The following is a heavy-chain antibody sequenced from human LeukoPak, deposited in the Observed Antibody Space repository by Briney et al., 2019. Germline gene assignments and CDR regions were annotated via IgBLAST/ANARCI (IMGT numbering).Heavy chain of an antibody. V-gene: IGHV4-59*01. CDR2: IYYSGST. CDR1: GGSISSYY. D-gene: IGHD5-24*01. J-gene: IGHJ4*02. CDR3: ARDIASFFGYNSWGFFDY. Sequence: SETLCLTCTVSGGSISSYYWSWIRQPPGKGLEWIGYIYYSGSTNYNPSLKSRVTISVDTSKNQFSLKLSSVTAADTAVYYCARDIASFFGYNSWGFFDYWGQGTLVTASS.